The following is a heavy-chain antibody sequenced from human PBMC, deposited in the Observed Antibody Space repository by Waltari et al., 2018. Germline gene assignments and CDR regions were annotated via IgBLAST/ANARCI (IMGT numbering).Heavy chain of an antibody. J-gene: IGHJ3*02. CDR3: ARGRVGATPDAFDI. CDR2: RSYGGSNK. CDR1: GFTFSSYA. V-gene: IGHV3-30*04. D-gene: IGHD1-26*01. Sequence: QVQLVESGGGVVQPGRSLRLSCAASGFTFSSYAMHWVRQAPGKGRGGVAVRSYGGSNKYYADTVKGRFTISRDNSKNTLYVRMNSLRAEDTAVDYCARGRVGATPDAFDIWGQGTMVTVSS.